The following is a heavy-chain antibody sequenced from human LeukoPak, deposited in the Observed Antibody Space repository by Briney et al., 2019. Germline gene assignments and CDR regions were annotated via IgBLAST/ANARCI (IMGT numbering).Heavy chain of an antibody. J-gene: IGHJ5*02. CDR2: INPNSGDT. D-gene: IGHD4-17*01. Sequence: ASVKVSCKASGYTSTVYYIHWVRQAPGQGLEWMGWINPNSGDTDYAQNFQGRVTMTWDTSISTAYMELTRLRSDDTAVYYCARDSDTVTGNYFDPWGQGTLVTVSS. CDR3: ARDSDTVTGNYFDP. V-gene: IGHV1-2*02. CDR1: GYTSTVYY.